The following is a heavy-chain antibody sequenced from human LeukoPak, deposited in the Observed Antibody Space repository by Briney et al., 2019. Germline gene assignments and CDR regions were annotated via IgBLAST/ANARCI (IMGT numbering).Heavy chain of an antibody. CDR3: AMYGGNSAFYWYFDL. Sequence: SETLSLTCAVSDGSISSSYWSWIRQPPGKGLEWIGYIYYSGSTDYNPSLKSRVTISVDTSKNQFSLKLSSVTAADTAVYYCAMYGGNSAFYWYFDLWGRGTLVTVSS. J-gene: IGHJ2*01. D-gene: IGHD4-23*01. CDR1: DGSISSSY. CDR2: IYYSGST. V-gene: IGHV4-59*01.